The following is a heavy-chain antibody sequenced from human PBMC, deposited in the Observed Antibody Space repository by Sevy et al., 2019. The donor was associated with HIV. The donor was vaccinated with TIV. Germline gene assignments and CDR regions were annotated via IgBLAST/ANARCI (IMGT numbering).Heavy chain of an antibody. CDR3: AKDFSYGGNSWNFDF. CDR2: VSGNDGST. J-gene: IGHJ4*02. CDR1: GFIFSKFA. Sequence: GGSLRLSCAASGFIFSKFALSWVRQAPGRGLEWVSAVSGNDGSTYYAASMKGRFTISRDISENMLYLQMNSLSAEDTAVYYCAKDFSYGGNSWNFDFWGQGTLVTVSS. V-gene: IGHV3-23*01. D-gene: IGHD4-17*01.